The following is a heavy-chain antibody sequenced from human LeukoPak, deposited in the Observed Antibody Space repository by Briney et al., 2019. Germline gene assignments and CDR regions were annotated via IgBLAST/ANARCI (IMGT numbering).Heavy chain of an antibody. D-gene: IGHD4-23*01. Sequence: ASVTVSCKASGYTFTSYYMHWVRQAPGQGLEWMGTMNPRGGRTNYAQKFQGRVTMIRDPSTSTVYMERSSLRFEDTAVYYCARVDDYGGNSVGYWGQGTLVTVSS. CDR3: ARVDDYGGNSVGY. CDR1: GYTFTSYY. CDR2: MNPRGGRT. V-gene: IGHV1-46*01. J-gene: IGHJ4*02.